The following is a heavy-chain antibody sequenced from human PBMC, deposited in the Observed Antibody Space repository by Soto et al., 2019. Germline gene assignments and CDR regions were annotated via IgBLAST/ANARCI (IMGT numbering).Heavy chain of an antibody. J-gene: IGHJ3*02. Sequence: SETLSLTCTVSGGSISSGGYYWSWIRQHPGKGLEWFGYIYYSGSTYYNPSLKSRVTISVDTSKNQFSLKLSSVTAADTAVYYCARDRRAQYYYDSSGYYNAFDSWGQGTMVTVSS. V-gene: IGHV4-31*03. CDR1: GGSISSGGYY. CDR3: ARDRRAQYYYDSSGYYNAFDS. D-gene: IGHD3-22*01. CDR2: IYYSGST.